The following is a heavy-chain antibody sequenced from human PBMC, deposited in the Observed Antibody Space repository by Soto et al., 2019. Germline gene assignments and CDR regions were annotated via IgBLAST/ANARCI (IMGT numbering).Heavy chain of an antibody. CDR3: VREYVDWGYWYFDL. V-gene: IGHV3-13*01. J-gene: IGHJ2*01. CDR2: IATSGNT. Sequence: DVQLVESGGGLVQPGGSLRLSCEASGFTFSGYDMHWVRQAAGERLEWVSAIATSGNTYYAGSVKGRFTISRENAKNSLYLQINNVRAGDTAVYFCVREYVDWGYWYFDLWGRGTLVTVSS. D-gene: IGHD3-9*01. CDR1: GFTFSGYD.